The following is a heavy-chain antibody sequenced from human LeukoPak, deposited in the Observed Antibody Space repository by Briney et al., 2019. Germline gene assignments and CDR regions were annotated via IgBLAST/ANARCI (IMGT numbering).Heavy chain of an antibody. Sequence: SETLSLTCAVYGGSFSGYYWSWIRQPPGKGLEWIGEINHSGSTNYNPSLKSRVTISVDRSKNQFSLKLSSVTAADTAVYYCARRDGDYDGAHFDYWGQGNLVTVSS. D-gene: IGHD4-17*01. CDR1: GGSFSGYY. J-gene: IGHJ4*02. CDR3: ARRDGDYDGAHFDY. V-gene: IGHV4-34*01. CDR2: INHSGST.